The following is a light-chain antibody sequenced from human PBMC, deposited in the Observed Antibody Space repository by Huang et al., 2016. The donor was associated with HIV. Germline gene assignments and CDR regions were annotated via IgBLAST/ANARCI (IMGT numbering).Light chain of an antibody. CDR2: SAS. CDR1: QGISNY. CDR3: HQYYSFPYT. V-gene: IGKV1-16*01. J-gene: IGKJ2*01. Sequence: DIQMTQSPSSLSASVGDRVTVTCRASQGISNYLAWFQQKPGKAPKSLIYSASTLQTGFPSRFSGSGSGTDFTLTISGLQPDDSATYYCHQYYSFPYTFGQGTKLDIK.